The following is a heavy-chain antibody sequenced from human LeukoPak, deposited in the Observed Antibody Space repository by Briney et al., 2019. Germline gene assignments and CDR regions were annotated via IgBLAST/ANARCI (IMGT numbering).Heavy chain of an antibody. CDR1: GFTFDDYG. CDR3: AELGITMIGGV. D-gene: IGHD3-10*02. J-gene: IGHJ6*04. V-gene: IGHV3-20*04. CDR2: IDWNGGST. Sequence: GGSLRLSCATSGFTFDDYGMSWVRQAPGKGLEWVSGIDWNGGSTGYADSVKGRFTISRDNAKNSLYLQMNSLRAEDTAVYYCAELGITMIGGVWGKGTTVTISS.